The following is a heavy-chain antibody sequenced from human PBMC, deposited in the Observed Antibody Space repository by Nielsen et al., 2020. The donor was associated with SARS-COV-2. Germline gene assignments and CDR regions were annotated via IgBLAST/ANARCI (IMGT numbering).Heavy chain of an antibody. Sequence: GGSLRLSCAASGFTFSSYAMSWVRQAPGKGLEWVSAISGSGGSTYYADSVKGRFTISRDNSKNTLYLQMNSLRAEDTALYHCARVGPFDDSSGFYAFDIWGQGTMVTVSS. J-gene: IGHJ3*02. V-gene: IGHV3-23*01. CDR1: GFTFSSYA. CDR2: ISGSGGST. CDR3: ARVGPFDDSSGFYAFDI. D-gene: IGHD3-22*01.